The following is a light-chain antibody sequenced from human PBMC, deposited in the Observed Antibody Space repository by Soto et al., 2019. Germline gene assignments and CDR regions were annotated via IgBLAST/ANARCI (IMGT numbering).Light chain of an antibody. Sequence: QSVLTQPASVSGSPGQSITISCTGTSSDVSGYNHVSCYQHSPGKAPKLILFAVSDRPSVVSHRFSGSKSGNTASLIISGLQAEDEADYYCCSYTSLSTGVFGGGTKLTVL. V-gene: IGLV2-14*01. CDR2: AVS. CDR1: SSDVSGYNH. CDR3: CSYTSLSTGV. J-gene: IGLJ3*02.